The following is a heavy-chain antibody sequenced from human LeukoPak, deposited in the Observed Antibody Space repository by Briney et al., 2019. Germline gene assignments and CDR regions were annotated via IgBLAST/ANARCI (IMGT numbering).Heavy chain of an antibody. D-gene: IGHD6-19*01. CDR1: DGSFSGYY. J-gene: IGHJ5*02. Sequence: SETLSLTCAVYDGSFSGYYWSWIRQPPGKGLEWIGEINHSGSTNYNPSLKSRVTISLDTSKSQFSLKVRYVTAADTAVYYCAREGSSQWLDGGWFDPWGQGTLVTVSS. CDR3: AREGSSQWLDGGWFDP. CDR2: INHSGST. V-gene: IGHV4-34*01.